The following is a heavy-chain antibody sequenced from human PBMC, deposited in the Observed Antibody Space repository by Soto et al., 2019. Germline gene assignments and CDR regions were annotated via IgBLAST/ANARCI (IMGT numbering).Heavy chain of an antibody. D-gene: IGHD2-2*02. CDR3: ARDAILDYYFDY. Sequence: SETLSLTCTVSGGSVSSGSYYRSWIRQPPGKGLEWIGYIYYSGSTNYNPSLKSRVTISVDTSKNQFSLKLSSVTAADTAVYYCARDAILDYYFDYWGQGTLVTVSS. CDR1: GGSVSSGSYY. V-gene: IGHV4-61*01. CDR2: IYYSGST. J-gene: IGHJ4*02.